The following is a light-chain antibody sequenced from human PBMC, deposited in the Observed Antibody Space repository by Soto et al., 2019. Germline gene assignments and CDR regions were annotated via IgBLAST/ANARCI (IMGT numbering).Light chain of an antibody. CDR3: MQALQTPFT. V-gene: IGKV2-28*01. J-gene: IGKJ3*01. Sequence: EIVMTQSPLSLPVTPGEPASISCRSSQSVQFSNGYNFLHWYLQKPGQSPQLLIYLGSNRASGVPDRISGSGSGTDFTLKISRVEAEDVGVYYCMQALQTPFTFGPGTKVDIK. CDR2: LGS. CDR1: QSVQFSNGYNF.